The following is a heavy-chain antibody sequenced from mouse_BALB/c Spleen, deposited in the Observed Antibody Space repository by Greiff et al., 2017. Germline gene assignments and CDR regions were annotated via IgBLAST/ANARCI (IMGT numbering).Heavy chain of an antibody. Sequence: VHLVESGAELVRPGTSVKVSCKASGYAFTNYLIEWVKQRPGQGLEWIGVINPGSGGTNYNEKFKGKATLTADKSSSTAYMQLSSLTSDDSAVYFCARGDYFDYWGQGTTLTVSS. CDR2: INPGSGGT. V-gene: IGHV1-54*03. CDR1: GYAFTNYL. J-gene: IGHJ2*01. CDR3: ARGDYFDY.